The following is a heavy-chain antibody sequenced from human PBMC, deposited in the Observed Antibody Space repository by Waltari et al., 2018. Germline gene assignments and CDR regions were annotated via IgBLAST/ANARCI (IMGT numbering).Heavy chain of an antibody. Sequence: QLQLQESGPGLVQPSETLSLTCPVSGGSIGSDHYSWVWVRQPPGKGLQWIGTMYYTGSTYYNPSLKSRVTISVDTSKNRFSLKLTSVTAADTAVYFCASRPEFTSGSAIDFWGQGTLVTVSS. V-gene: IGHV4-39*02. CDR3: ASRPEFTSGSAIDF. D-gene: IGHD6-19*01. CDR1: GGSIGSDHYS. J-gene: IGHJ4*02. CDR2: MYYTGST.